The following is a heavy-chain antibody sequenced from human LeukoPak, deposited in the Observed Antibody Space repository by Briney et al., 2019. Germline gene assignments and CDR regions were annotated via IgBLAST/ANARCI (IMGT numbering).Heavy chain of an antibody. CDR1: GYSFTSYR. Sequence: GESLKISCKGSGYSFTSYRIGWVRQMPGKGLEWMGIIYPGDSDTRYSPSFQGQVTISADKSISTAYLQWSSLKASDTAMYYCARDSSSWNGEIDYWGQGTLVTVSS. CDR2: IYPGDSDT. V-gene: IGHV5-51*01. D-gene: IGHD6-13*01. J-gene: IGHJ4*02. CDR3: ARDSSSWNGEIDY.